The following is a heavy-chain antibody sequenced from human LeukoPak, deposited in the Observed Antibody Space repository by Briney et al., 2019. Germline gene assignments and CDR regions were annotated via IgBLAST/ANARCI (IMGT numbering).Heavy chain of an antibody. CDR2: IISISSYI. D-gene: IGHD2-15*01. J-gene: IGHJ3*02. V-gene: IGHV3-21*01. CDR3: VRVRAAATLNDAFDI. CDR1: GFTFSSYS. Sequence: PGGSLRLSCAASGFTFSSYSMNCVRQAPGKGLEWVSSIISISSYIYYADSVKGRFTISTDNTKNSLYLQMKSLRAEDTAVYNSVRVRAAATLNDAFDIWGQGTMVTVSS.